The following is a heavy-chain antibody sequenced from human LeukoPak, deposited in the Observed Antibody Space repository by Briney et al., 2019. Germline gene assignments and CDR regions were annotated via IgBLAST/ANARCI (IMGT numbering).Heavy chain of an antibody. CDR2: IYYSGST. CDR1: GGSISSYY. J-gene: IGHJ4*02. CDR3: ARVLPVGARGAYYFDY. V-gene: IGHV4-59*12. D-gene: IGHD1-26*01. Sequence: SETLSLTCTVSGGSISSYYWSWIRQPPGKGLEWFGYIYYSGSTNYNPSLKSRVTISVDTSKNQFSLKLSSVTAADTAVYYCARVLPVGARGAYYFDYWGQGTLVTVSS.